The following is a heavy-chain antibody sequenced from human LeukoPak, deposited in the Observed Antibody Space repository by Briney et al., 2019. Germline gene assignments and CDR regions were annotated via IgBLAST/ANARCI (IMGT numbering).Heavy chain of an antibody. CDR2: ISYDGSNK. Sequence: GRSLRLSCAASGFTFSSYGMHWVRQAPGKGLEWVAVISYDGSNKYYADSVKGRFTISRDNSKNTLYLQMNSLRAEDTAVYYCAKEGYYGSGSYYRHYYYYMDVWGKGTTVTVSS. CDR1: GFTFSSYG. D-gene: IGHD3-10*01. CDR3: AKEGYYGSGSYYRHYYYYMDV. V-gene: IGHV3-30*18. J-gene: IGHJ6*03.